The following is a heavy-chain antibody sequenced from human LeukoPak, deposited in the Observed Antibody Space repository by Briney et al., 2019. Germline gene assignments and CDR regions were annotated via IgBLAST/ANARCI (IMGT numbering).Heavy chain of an antibody. CDR2: IYNSGST. V-gene: IGHV4-59*02. Sequence: SETLSLTCNVSGGSVNSFYWSWIRQPPGKGLEWIGYIYNSGSTKSNPSLKSRVTISMDTPNNQFPLKLSSVTAADTAVYYCARGSCAGGNCYVLDSWGQGTLVTVSS. J-gene: IGHJ4*02. D-gene: IGHD2-15*01. CDR3: ARGSCAGGNCYVLDS. CDR1: GGSVNSFY.